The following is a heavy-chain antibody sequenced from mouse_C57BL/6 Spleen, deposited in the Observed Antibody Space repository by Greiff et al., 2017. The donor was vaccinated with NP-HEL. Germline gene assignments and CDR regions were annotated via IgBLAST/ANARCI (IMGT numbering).Heavy chain of an antibody. J-gene: IGHJ4*01. CDR2: INYDGSST. CDR1: GFTFSDYY. Sequence: EVKLVESEGGLVQPGSSMKLSCTASGFTFSDYYMAWVRQVPEKGLEWVANINYDGSSTYYLDSLKSRFIISRDNAKNILYLQMSSLKSEDTATYYCARDPGGSSYNYYAMDYWGQGTSVTVSS. D-gene: IGHD1-1*01. V-gene: IGHV5-16*01. CDR3: ARDPGGSSYNYYAMDY.